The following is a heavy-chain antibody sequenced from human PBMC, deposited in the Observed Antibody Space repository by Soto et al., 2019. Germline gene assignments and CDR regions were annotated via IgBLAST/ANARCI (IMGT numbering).Heavy chain of an antibody. V-gene: IGHV3-23*01. CDR2: VSIGGST. CDR1: GFTFSSYA. CDR3: AKRRGAGGHFDY. D-gene: IGHD2-15*01. Sequence: DVQLLESGGGLVQPEGSLRLSCAASGFTFSSYAMGWVRQGPGKGLEWVAVVSIGGSTHYADSVRGRFTISRDNSTNTLSLQMKSLTAEDTGVYFCAKRRGAGGHFDYWGQGALVTVSS. J-gene: IGHJ4*02.